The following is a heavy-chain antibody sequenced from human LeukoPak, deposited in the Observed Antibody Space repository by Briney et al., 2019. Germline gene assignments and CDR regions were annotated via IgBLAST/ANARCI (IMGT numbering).Heavy chain of an antibody. CDR1: GFTFSSYS. CDR3: ARTATDTGEFDY. D-gene: IGHD6-13*01. V-gene: IGHV3-21*01. Sequence: PGGSLRLSCAASGFTFSSYSMNWVRQAPGKGLECVSSISSSSSSIYYADSVKGRFTISRDDAKNSLYLQRNSLRAEDTAVYYCARTATDTGEFDYWGQGTLVTVSS. CDR2: ISSSSSSI. J-gene: IGHJ4*02.